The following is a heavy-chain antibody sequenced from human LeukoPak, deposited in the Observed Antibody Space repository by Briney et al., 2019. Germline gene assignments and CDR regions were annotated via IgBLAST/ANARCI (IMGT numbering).Heavy chain of an antibody. D-gene: IGHD3-10*01. CDR3: ARRGWGFGEPKRDHDTFDI. V-gene: IGHV5-51*01. CDR1: GYSFTNYC. J-gene: IGHJ3*02. CDR2: IYPGDSDA. Sequence: GESLKISCMASGYSFTNYCIAWVRQMPGQGLEWMAIIYPGDSDARYSPSFQGQVTISVDKSISTTYLRWSSLKASDTAMYYCARRGWGFGEPKRDHDTFDIWGQGTMVTVSS.